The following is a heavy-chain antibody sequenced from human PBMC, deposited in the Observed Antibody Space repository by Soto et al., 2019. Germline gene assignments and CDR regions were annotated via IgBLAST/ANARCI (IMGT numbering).Heavy chain of an antibody. CDR1: GFTFSSYG. V-gene: IGHV3-33*01. CDR3: ARVGYGDYDPGYFQH. Sequence: QVQLVESGGGVVQPGRSLRLSCAASGFTFSSYGMHWVRQAPGKGLEWVAVIWYDGSNKYYADSVKGRFTISRDNSKNTLYLQMNSLRAKDTAVYYCARVGYGDYDPGYFQHWGQGTLVTVSS. CDR2: IWYDGSNK. J-gene: IGHJ1*01. D-gene: IGHD4-17*01.